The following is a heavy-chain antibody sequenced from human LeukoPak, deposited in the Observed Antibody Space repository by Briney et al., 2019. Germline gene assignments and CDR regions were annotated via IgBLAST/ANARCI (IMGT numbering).Heavy chain of an antibody. J-gene: IGHJ5*02. CDR3: ARATRRLLSGFDP. CDR2: IKQDGSEK. Sequence: PGGSLRLSCAASGFTFSSYAMHWVRQAPGKGLEWVANIKQDGSEKYYVDSVKGRFTISRDNAKNSLYLQMNSLRAEDTAVYYCARATRRLLSGFDPWGQGTLVTVSS. D-gene: IGHD2-2*01. CDR1: GFTFSSYA. V-gene: IGHV3-7*01.